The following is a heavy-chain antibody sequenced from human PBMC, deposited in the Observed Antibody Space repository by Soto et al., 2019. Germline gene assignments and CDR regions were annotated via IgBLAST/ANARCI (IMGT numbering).Heavy chain of an antibody. CDR3: ARWDYGIDY. Sequence: QVQLVQSGAEVKKPGASVKVSCKASGYTFTNYAIHWLRQAPGHRLEWMGWINTGYGNTKYSQKFQGRVTITRDTSASTADMELSSLRSEDTAVYYCARWDYGIDYWGQGTLVTVSA. CDR2: INTGYGNT. V-gene: IGHV1-3*04. D-gene: IGHD4-17*01. CDR1: GYTFTNYA. J-gene: IGHJ4*02.